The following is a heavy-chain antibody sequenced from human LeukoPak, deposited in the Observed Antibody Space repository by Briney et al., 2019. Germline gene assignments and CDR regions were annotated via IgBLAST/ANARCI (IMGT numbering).Heavy chain of an antibody. Sequence: GGSLRLSCAASGFTFSSYAMSWVRQAPGKGLEWVSAISGSGGSTYYADSVKGRFTISRDNSKNTLYLQMNSLRAEDTAVYYCAKHTRGYDILTGYYGYCDYWGQGTLVTVSS. D-gene: IGHD3-9*01. CDR2: ISGSGGST. V-gene: IGHV3-23*01. J-gene: IGHJ4*02. CDR3: AKHTRGYDILTGYYGYCDY. CDR1: GFTFSSYA.